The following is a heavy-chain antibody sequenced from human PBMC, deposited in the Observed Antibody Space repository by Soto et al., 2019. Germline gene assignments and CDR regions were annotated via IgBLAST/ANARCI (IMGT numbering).Heavy chain of an antibody. Sequence: EVQLLESGGGLVQPGGSLRLSCAASGFTFSSYAMSWVRQAPGKGLEWVSAISGSGGSTYYADSVKGRFAISRDNSKNTLYLQMNSLRAEDTAVYYCAKDQRVVVVAAEEFDYWGQGTLVTGFS. CDR3: AKDQRVVVVAAEEFDY. CDR2: ISGSGGST. CDR1: GFTFSSYA. D-gene: IGHD2-15*01. V-gene: IGHV3-23*01. J-gene: IGHJ4*02.